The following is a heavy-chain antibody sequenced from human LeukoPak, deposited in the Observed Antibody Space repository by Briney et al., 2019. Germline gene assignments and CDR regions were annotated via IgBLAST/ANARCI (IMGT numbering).Heavy chain of an antibody. D-gene: IGHD2-21*01. CDR3: ARQAKRVVQYIDFDF. Sequence: SETLSLTCTVSSGSITSTSSYWGWIRQPPGKGLEWIGAVYYSGSTYYNPSLKNRVTISVDTSKNRFSLDLSSVTAADTAVYYCARQAKRVVQYIDFDFWGQGTLVTVSS. CDR1: SGSITSTSSY. CDR2: VYYSGST. J-gene: IGHJ4*02. V-gene: IGHV4-39*01.